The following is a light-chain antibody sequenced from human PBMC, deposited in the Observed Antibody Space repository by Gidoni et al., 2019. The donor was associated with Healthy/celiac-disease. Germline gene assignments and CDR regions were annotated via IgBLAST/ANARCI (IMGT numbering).Light chain of an antibody. CDR1: QSISSY. Sequence: DIQMTHSPSSLSASVGDRVTITCRASQSISSYFNWYQQKPGKAPKLLMYAASSLQSGVPSRFSGSGSGTEFTRTISRLQPEDFATYYCQQSYSTPGTFGQGTKLEIK. J-gene: IGKJ2*01. V-gene: IGKV1-39*01. CDR2: AAS. CDR3: QQSYSTPGT.